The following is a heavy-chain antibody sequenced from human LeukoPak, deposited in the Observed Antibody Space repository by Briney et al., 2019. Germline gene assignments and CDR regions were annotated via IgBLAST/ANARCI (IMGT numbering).Heavy chain of an antibody. V-gene: IGHV3-30*01. Sequence: GGSLRLPCAASGVTFSSHFMHWVRRAPGKGLEWVAVVSDDGSAKYYADSVRGRFAISRDNSKNTLSLQMNSLRPEDTAVYYCATDSLAAPGDLDHWGQGTLVTVSS. CDR1: GVTFSSHF. CDR3: ATDSLAAPGDLDH. J-gene: IGHJ4*02. D-gene: IGHD6-25*01. CDR2: VSDDGSAK.